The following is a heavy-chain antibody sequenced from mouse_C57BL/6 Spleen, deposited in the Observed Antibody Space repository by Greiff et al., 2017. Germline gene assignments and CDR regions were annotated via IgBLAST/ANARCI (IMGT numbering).Heavy chain of an antibody. Sequence: VQLQQPGAELVRPETSVKLSCKASGYTFTSYWMHWVKQRPGQGLEWIGVIDPSDSYTNYNQKFKGKATLTVDTSSSTAYMQLSSLTSEDSAVYYCARGYYYGSSSSMDYWGQGTSVTVSS. CDR2: IDPSDSYT. J-gene: IGHJ4*01. D-gene: IGHD1-1*01. CDR3: ARGYYYGSSSSMDY. V-gene: IGHV1-59*01. CDR1: GYTFTSYW.